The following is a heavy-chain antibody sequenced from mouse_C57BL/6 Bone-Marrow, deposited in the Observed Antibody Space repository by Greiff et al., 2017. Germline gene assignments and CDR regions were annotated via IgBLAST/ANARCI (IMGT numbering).Heavy chain of an antibody. CDR1: GFSLTSYC. CDR2: IWSGGST. Sequence: VQLQQSGPGLVQPSQSLSITCTASGFSLTSYCVHWVRQSPGKGLEWLGVIWSGGSTAYNAAFISRLSISKDNSKSQVFFKMNSLQADDTAIYYCARKRYDYYAMDYWGQGTSVTVSS. J-gene: IGHJ4*01. CDR3: ARKRYDYYAMDY. V-gene: IGHV2-2*01.